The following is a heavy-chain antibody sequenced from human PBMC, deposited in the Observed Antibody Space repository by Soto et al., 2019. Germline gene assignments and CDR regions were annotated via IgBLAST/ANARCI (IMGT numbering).Heavy chain of an antibody. CDR2: FDPEDGET. V-gene: IGHV1-24*01. J-gene: IGHJ4*02. CDR3: ATVKYYDSSGSPLDY. Sequence: ASVKVSCKVSGYTLTELSMHWVRQAPGKGLEWMGGFDPEDGETIYAQKFQGRVTMTEDTSTDTAYMELSSLRSEDTAVYYCATVKYYDSSGSPLDYWGQGTLVTVSS. D-gene: IGHD3-22*01. CDR1: GYTLTELS.